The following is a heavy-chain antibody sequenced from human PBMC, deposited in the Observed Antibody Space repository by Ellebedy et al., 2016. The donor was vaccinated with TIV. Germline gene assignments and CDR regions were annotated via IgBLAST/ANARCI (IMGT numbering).Heavy chain of an antibody. CDR2: INPNSGGT. D-gene: IGHD4-17*01. Sequence: AASVKVSCKASGYTFTGYYMHWVRQAPGQGLEWMGCINPNSGGTNYAQKFQGRVAMTRDTSTSTVYMELSSLKSEDTAVYYCARDLSALTAVTTWAASSQGYWGQGTLVTVSS. J-gene: IGHJ4*02. CDR1: GYTFTGYY. CDR3: ARDLSALTAVTTWAASSQGY. V-gene: IGHV1-2*02.